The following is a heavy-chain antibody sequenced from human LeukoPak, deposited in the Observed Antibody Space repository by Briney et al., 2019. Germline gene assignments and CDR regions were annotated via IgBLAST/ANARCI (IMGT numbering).Heavy chain of an antibody. V-gene: IGHV1-2*02. D-gene: IGHD6-19*01. Sequence: ASVKVSCKASGYTFTGYYMRWVRQAPGQGLEWMGWINPNSGGTNYAQKFQGRVTMTRDTSISAAYMELSRLRSDDTAVYYCARDPVSLGIAVAGNDYWGQGTLVTVPS. CDR2: INPNSGGT. CDR3: ARDPVSLGIAVAGNDY. J-gene: IGHJ4*02. CDR1: GYTFTGYY.